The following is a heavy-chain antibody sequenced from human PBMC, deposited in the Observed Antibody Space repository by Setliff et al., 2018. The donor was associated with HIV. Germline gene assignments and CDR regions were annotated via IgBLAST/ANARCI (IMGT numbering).Heavy chain of an antibody. Sequence: GTLSLTCAVSGGPLNSRNWWSWVRQPPGKGLEWIGEVFHSGSANSNASLRSRVTISVDTSKNQFSLKPSSVTAADTAVYYCARRIIAAAGTWFDPWGQGTLVTVSS. J-gene: IGHJ5*02. V-gene: IGHV4-4*02. CDR2: VFHSGSA. D-gene: IGHD6-13*01. CDR3: ARRIIAAAGTWFDP. CDR1: GGPLNSRNW.